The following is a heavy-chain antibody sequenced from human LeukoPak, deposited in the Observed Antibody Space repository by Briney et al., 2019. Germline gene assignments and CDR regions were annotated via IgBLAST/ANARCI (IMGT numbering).Heavy chain of an antibody. Sequence: PSETLSLTCTVSGYSISSGNYWGWIRQPPGKGLEWIGNIYHSGNTYYNPSLKSRVTISVDTSKNQFSLKLSSVTAADTAVYYCARIVTAGIYNMDVWGKGTSVTVSS. CDR1: GYSISSGNY. CDR2: IYHSGNT. J-gene: IGHJ6*03. CDR3: ARIVTAGIYNMDV. V-gene: IGHV4-38-2*02. D-gene: IGHD2-2*02.